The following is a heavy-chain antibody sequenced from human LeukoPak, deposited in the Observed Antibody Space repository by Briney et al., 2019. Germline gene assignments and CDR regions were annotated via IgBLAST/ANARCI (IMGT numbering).Heavy chain of an antibody. J-gene: IGHJ6*03. V-gene: IGHV4-4*07. D-gene: IGHD4-17*01. CDR1: GGSISSYY. CDR2: IYTSGST. Sequence: SETLSLTCTVSGGSISSYYWSWIRQPAGKGLEWIGRIYTSGSTNYNPSLKSRVTMSVDTSKNQFSLKLSSVTAADTAVYYCARVPDYGYYYYMDVWGKGTTVTVSS. CDR3: ARVPDYGYYYYMDV.